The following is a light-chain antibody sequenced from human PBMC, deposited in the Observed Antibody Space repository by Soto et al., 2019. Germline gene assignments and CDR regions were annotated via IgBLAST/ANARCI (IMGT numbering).Light chain of an antibody. CDR3: CSYAGSSLYV. J-gene: IGLJ1*01. Sequence: QSALTQPRSVSGSPGQSVTISCTGTSSDVGGYNYVSWYQQHPGKAPKLLIYDVSKRPSGVPDRFSGSKSGNTASLTISGLQAEDEADYYCCSYAGSSLYVFGTGTKRTVL. CDR1: SSDVGGYNY. V-gene: IGLV2-11*01. CDR2: DVS.